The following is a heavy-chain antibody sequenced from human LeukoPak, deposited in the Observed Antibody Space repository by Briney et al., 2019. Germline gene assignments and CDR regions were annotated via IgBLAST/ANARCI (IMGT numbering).Heavy chain of an antibody. CDR1: GYTFTGYY. CDR3: ARVNGRWATTVNY. J-gene: IGHJ4*02. CDR2: INPDSGGT. V-gene: IGHV1-2*02. D-gene: IGHD5-24*01. Sequence: ASVKVSCKASGYTFTGYYMHWVRQAPGQGLEWMGWINPDSGGTNYALKFQGRVTMTRDTSISTAYMELSRLRSDDTAVYYCARVNGRWATTVNYWGQGTLVTVSS.